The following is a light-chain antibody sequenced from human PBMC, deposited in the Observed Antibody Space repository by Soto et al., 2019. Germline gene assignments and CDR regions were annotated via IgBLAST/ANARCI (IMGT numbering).Light chain of an antibody. CDR1: QSISTF. J-gene: IGKJ3*01. Sequence: DIHMTQSPSSLSASVIDRVTMTFLASQSISTFLNWYQQKPGKAPNLLIYAASGLQSGVPSRFSGSGSGTDFTLTISSLQPEDFATYYCQQLNSYPPPFGPGTKVDIK. CDR2: AAS. CDR3: QQLNSYPPP. V-gene: IGKV1-39*01.